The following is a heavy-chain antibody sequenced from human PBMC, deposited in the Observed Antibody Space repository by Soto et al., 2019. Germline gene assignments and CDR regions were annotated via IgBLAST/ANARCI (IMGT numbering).Heavy chain of an antibody. CDR1: GFTFSTYS. V-gene: IGHV3-48*01. Sequence: HPGGSLRLSCAASGFTFSTYSMDWVRQAPGKGLEWVSYISSSSSRIYYADSVKGRFTISRDNSKNTLYLQMNSLRAEDTAVYYCAKAHKHSSGWPFDYWGQGTLVTVSS. CDR2: ISSSSSRI. J-gene: IGHJ4*02. D-gene: IGHD6-19*01. CDR3: AKAHKHSSGWPFDY.